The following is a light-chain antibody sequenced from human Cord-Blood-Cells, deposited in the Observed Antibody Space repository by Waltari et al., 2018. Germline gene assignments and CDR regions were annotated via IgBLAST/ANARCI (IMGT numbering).Light chain of an antibody. J-gene: IGKJ2*01. Sequence: DIVMTQTPLSLSVTPGQPASISCKSSQSLLHSDGKTYLYWYLQKPGQSPQLLIYRVSSRVSGVPDRFSGSGSETDFTLKLSRVEAEDVGVYYCMQGIHLPGYTFGQGTKLEIK. CDR2: RVS. CDR1: QSLLHSDGKTY. V-gene: IGKV2-29*02. CDR3: MQGIHLPGYT.